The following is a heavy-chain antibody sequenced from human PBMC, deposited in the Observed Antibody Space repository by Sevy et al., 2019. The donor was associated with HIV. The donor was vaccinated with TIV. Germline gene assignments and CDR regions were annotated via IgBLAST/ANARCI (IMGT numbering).Heavy chain of an antibody. V-gene: IGHV1-69*13. CDR2: IVPKFGTA. CDR1: GDTFNTYA. D-gene: IGHD3-3*01. CDR3: ARRGITIFGVLTFDI. Sequence: ASVKVYCKASGDTFNTYAIVWVREAPGQGLEWMGGIVPKFGTANYAQKFQGKVTMTAHESTSTAYMELSSLRSEDTAVYYCARRGITIFGVLTFDIWGQGTTVTVSS. J-gene: IGHJ3*02.